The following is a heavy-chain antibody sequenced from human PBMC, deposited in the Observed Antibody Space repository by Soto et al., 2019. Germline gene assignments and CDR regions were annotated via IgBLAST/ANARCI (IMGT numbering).Heavy chain of an antibody. CDR2: ISSSGSTI. Sequence: GGSLRLSCAASGFTFSDYYMSWIRQAPGKGLEWVSYISSSGSTIYYADSVKGRFTISRDNAKNSLYLQMNSLRAEDTAVYYCAREMVYCISTSCYECPCYYYGMDVWGQGTTVTVSS. V-gene: IGHV3-11*01. D-gene: IGHD2-2*01. CDR1: GFTFSDYY. J-gene: IGHJ6*02. CDR3: AREMVYCISTSCYECPCYYYGMDV.